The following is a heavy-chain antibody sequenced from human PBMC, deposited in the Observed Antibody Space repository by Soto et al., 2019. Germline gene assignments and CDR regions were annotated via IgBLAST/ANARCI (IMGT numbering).Heavy chain of an antibody. CDR3: ARGRFLEWLSRYYYYYYGMDV. J-gene: IGHJ6*02. V-gene: IGHV4-34*01. Sequence: SETLSLTCAVYGGSFSGYYWSWIRQPPGKGLEWIGGINHSGSTNYNPSLKSRVTISVDTSKNQFSLKLSSVTAADTAVYYCARGRFLEWLSRYYYYYYGMDVWGQGTTVTVSS. CDR1: GGSFSGYY. CDR2: INHSGST. D-gene: IGHD3-3*01.